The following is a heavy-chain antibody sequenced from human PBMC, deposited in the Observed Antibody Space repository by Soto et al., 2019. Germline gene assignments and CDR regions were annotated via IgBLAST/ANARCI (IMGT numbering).Heavy chain of an antibody. D-gene: IGHD6-6*01. CDR2: ISSSSSTI. V-gene: IGHV3-48*02. CDR1: GFTFSSYS. CDR3: ARDGSGQLVYYYYGMDV. J-gene: IGHJ6*02. Sequence: EVQLVESGGGLVQPGGSLRLSCAASGFTFSSYSMNWVRQAPGKGLEWVSYISSSSSTIYYADSVKGRFTISRDNAKNSLYLQMNSLRDEDTAVYYCARDGSGQLVYYYYGMDVWGQGTTVTVSS.